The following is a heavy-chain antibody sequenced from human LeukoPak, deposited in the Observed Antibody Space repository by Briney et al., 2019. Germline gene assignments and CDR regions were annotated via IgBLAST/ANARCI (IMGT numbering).Heavy chain of an antibody. Sequence: SETLSLTCTVSGDSINSSDYYWAWIRQPPGEGLEWIGTIYYSGSTYYKSSLKGRLTISVDSSKNQFSLKMISVTAADTGVYYCARHGNWDPFDYWGQGALVTVSS. CDR3: ARHGNWDPFDY. D-gene: IGHD7-27*01. CDR1: GDSINSSDYY. CDR2: IYYSGST. J-gene: IGHJ4*02. V-gene: IGHV4-39*01.